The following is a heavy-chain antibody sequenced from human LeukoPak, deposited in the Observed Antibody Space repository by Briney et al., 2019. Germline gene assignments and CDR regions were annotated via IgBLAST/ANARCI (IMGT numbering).Heavy chain of an antibody. V-gene: IGHV3-23*01. CDR2: ISGSGGST. J-gene: IGHJ5*02. CDR1: GFTFCSYE. Sequence: PGGSLRLSCAASGFTFCSYEMNWVRQAPGKGLEWVSAISGSGGSTYYADSVKGRFTISRDNSKNTLYLQMNSLRAEDTAVYYCAKEDIVVVVAGRFDPWGQGTLVTVSS. CDR3: AKEDIVVVVAGRFDP. D-gene: IGHD2-15*01.